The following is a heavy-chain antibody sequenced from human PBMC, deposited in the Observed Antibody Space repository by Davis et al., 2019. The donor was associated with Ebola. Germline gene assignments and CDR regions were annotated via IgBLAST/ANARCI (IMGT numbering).Heavy chain of an antibody. D-gene: IGHD4-17*01. V-gene: IGHV3-23*01. J-gene: IGHJ4*02. CDR3: AKGDGDFDY. CDR1: GVTLSSCA. CDR2: IGSDTAT. Sequence: GESLKISCAASGVTLSSCAMSWVRQSPGEGLEWVSGIGSDTATHYADSVRGRFTISRDDSKNTLYLQMNSLRAEDTAVYYCAKGDGDFDYWGQGTLVTVSS.